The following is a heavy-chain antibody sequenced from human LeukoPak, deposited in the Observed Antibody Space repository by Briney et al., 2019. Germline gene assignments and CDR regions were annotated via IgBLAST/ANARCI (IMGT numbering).Heavy chain of an antibody. CDR1: GGSFSGYY. Sequence: PSETLSLTCAVYGGSFSGYYWSWIRQPPGKGLEWIGEINHSGTTYYIPSLKSRITISVDTSKNQFSLKLNSVTAADTAVYYCARHGGAAAAIDYWGQGTLVTVSS. V-gene: IGHV4-34*01. CDR3: ARHGGAAAAIDY. D-gene: IGHD6-13*01. CDR2: INHSGTT. J-gene: IGHJ4*02.